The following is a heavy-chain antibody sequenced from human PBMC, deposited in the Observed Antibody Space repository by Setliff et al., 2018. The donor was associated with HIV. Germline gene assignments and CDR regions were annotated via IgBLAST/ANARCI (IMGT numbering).Heavy chain of an antibody. J-gene: IGHJ5*01. CDR2: INHSGST. Sequence: PSETLSLTCAVYGGSFSDYYWSWIRQPPGKGLEWIGEINHSGSTNYNPSLKRRVTISVDTSKNQFSLKLNYVTAADTAVYYCARVRLELRQYWFDSWGQGSPVTVS. CDR3: ARVRLELRQYWFDS. V-gene: IGHV4-34*01. D-gene: IGHD1-7*01. CDR1: GGSFSDYY.